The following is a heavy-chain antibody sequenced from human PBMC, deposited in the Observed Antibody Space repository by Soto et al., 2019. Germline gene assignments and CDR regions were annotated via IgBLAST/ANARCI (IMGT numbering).Heavy chain of an antibody. J-gene: IGHJ4*02. Sequence: QVQLVQSGAEVRKPGASVKVSCKASGYTFTSYNMHWVRQAPGQGLEWMGVINPSVGSTSYAQKSPGRVTMTRDTATITVYVELSSLRSEDTAVYYWAGAGAGYFDCWGQGTLVTVSS. CDR1: GYTFTSYN. CDR3: AGAGAGYFDC. CDR2: INPSVGST. D-gene: IGHD3-10*01. V-gene: IGHV1-46*01.